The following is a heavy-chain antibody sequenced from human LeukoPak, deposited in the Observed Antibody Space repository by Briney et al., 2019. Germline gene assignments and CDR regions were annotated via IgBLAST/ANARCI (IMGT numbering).Heavy chain of an antibody. J-gene: IGHJ6*03. D-gene: IGHD4-17*01. CDR3: ARTTVTPNYEYCMDV. V-gene: IGHV4-4*02. CDR1: GGSISSTNW. CDR2: IYHSGGT. Sequence: SETLSLTCAVSGGSISSTNWWSWVRQPPGKGLEWIGEIYHSGGTNYNPSLKSRVTISVDKSKNQFSLRLSSVTAADTAVYYCARTTVTPNYEYCMDVWGKGTTVTVSS.